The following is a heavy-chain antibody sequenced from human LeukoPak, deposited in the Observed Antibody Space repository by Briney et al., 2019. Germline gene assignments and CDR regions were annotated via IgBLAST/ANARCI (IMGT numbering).Heavy chain of an antibody. D-gene: IGHD6-13*01. Sequence: GGSLRLSCAASGFTFSSYAMSWVRQAPGEGLEWVANIKQDGSEKYYVDSVKGRFTISRDNAKNSLYLQMNSLRAEDTAVYYCARGDSSSWYRGSWWFDPWGQGTLVTVSS. V-gene: IGHV3-7*01. CDR3: ARGDSSSWYRGSWWFDP. CDR1: GFTFSSYA. CDR2: IKQDGSEK. J-gene: IGHJ5*02.